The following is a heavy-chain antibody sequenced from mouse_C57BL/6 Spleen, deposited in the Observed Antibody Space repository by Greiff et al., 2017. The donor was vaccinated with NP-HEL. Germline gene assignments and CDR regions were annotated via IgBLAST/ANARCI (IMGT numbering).Heavy chain of an antibody. CDR2: IDPSDSYT. CDR1: GYTFTSYW. Sequence: VQLQQPGAELVRPGTSVKLSCKASGYTFTSYWMHWVKQRPGQGLEWIGVIDPSDSYTNYNQKFKGKATLTVDTSSSTAYMQLSSLTSEDSAVYYCAKSLVRDIFYAMDYWGQGTSVTVSS. V-gene: IGHV1-59*01. CDR3: AKSLVRDIFYAMDY. J-gene: IGHJ4*01.